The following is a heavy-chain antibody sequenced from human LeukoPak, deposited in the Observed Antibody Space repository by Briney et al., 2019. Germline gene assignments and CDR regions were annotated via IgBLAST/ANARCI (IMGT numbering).Heavy chain of an antibody. CDR3: AKWGDYDILTGYYDSHY. Sequence: GASLRLSCAASGFTFSNYAMSWLRQAPGKGREGGSSVIGRDDSTYYADPVKGRFTIPRDNSKNTLYLQMNSLRAEDTAVYYCAKWGDYDILTGYYDSHYWGRGTLVTVSS. CDR2: VIGRDDST. J-gene: IGHJ4*02. D-gene: IGHD3-9*01. CDR1: GFTFSNYA. V-gene: IGHV3-23*01.